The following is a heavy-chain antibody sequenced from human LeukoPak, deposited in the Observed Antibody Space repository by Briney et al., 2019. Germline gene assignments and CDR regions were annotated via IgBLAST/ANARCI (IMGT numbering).Heavy chain of an antibody. CDR3: ARHAYDILTGYYRPLDWFDP. D-gene: IGHD3-9*01. V-gene: IGHV4-39*01. CDR2: IYYSGST. Sequence: SETLSLTCTVSGGSISSSSYYWGWIRRPPGKGLEWIGSIYYSGSTYYNPSLKSRVTISVDTSKNQFSLKLSSVTAADTAVYYCARHAYDILTGYYRPLDWFDPWGQGTLVTVSS. CDR1: GGSISSSSYY. J-gene: IGHJ5*02.